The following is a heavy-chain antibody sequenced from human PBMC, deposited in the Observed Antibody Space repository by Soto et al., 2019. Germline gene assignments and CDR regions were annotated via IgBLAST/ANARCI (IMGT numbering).Heavy chain of an antibody. D-gene: IGHD2-21*02. Sequence: QVQLQESGPGLVKPSETLSLTATVSGASIRNTGFYWSWIRQPPGKGLEWIGYIYSSGSTTYNSSLKCRVTISLDTSKTQVSLNLTSVTAADTAMYYCARTTASRSLDVWGHGTMVSVSS. J-gene: IGHJ3*01. CDR1: GASIRNTGFY. CDR2: IYSSGST. V-gene: IGHV4-61*08. CDR3: ARTTASRSLDV.